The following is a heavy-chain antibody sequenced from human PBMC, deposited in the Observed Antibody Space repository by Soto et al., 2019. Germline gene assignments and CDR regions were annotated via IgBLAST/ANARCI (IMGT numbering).Heavy chain of an antibody. V-gene: IGHV4-34*01. CDR2: INHSGST. D-gene: IGHD6-6*01. J-gene: IGHJ4*02. CDR1: GGSFSSYY. CDR3: ARTSRFDS. Sequence: QVLLQQWGAGLLKPSETLSLTCAVYGGSFSSYYWSWVRQPPGKGLEWIGEINHSGSTNYNPSLKRRVTISVDTSKSQFSLKLSSVTAADTAVYYCARTSRFDSWGQGTLVTVSS.